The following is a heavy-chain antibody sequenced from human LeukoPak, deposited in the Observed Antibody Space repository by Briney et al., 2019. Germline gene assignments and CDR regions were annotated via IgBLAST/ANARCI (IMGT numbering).Heavy chain of an antibody. CDR3: ARSRGEQQLGYYYYYGMDV. J-gene: IGHJ6*02. CDR2: IYSSGGT. CDR1: GGSINSHY. Sequence: PSETLALTCTVSGGSINSHYWSWIRQPAGKGLEWIGRIYSSGGTTYNPSLKSRVAMSVDTSKNQFSLKLSSVTAADTAVYYCARSRGEQQLGYYYYYGMDVWGQGTTVTVSS. D-gene: IGHD6-13*01. V-gene: IGHV4-4*07.